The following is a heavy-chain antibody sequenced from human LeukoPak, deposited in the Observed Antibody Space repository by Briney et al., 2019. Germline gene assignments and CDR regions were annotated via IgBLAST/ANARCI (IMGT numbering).Heavy chain of an antibody. V-gene: IGHV4-59*08. CDR1: GGSSSDYY. Sequence: SETLSLTCIVSGGSSSDYYWSWIRQPPGKGLKWIGYIYYRGGTNYNPSLERRVTISGDTSKNEFSLKLTSVTAADTAVYYCARGRLIVAPGVYYFEYWGQGTLVTVSS. CDR3: ARGRLIVAPGVYYFEY. D-gene: IGHD5-12*01. CDR2: IYYRGGT. J-gene: IGHJ4*02.